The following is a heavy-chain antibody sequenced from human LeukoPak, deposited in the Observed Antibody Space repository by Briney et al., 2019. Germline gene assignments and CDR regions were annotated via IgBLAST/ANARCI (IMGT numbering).Heavy chain of an antibody. CDR2: IYYSGST. D-gene: IGHD3-22*01. Sequence: SQTLSLTCTVSGGSISSGGYYWSWIRQHPGKGLEWIGYIYYSGSTYYNPSLKSRVTISVDTSKNQFSLKLSSVTAADTAVYYCARSLVALYDSSGYYLDYWGQGTLVTVSS. V-gene: IGHV4-31*03. CDR3: ARSLVALYDSSGYYLDY. CDR1: GGSISSGGYY. J-gene: IGHJ4*02.